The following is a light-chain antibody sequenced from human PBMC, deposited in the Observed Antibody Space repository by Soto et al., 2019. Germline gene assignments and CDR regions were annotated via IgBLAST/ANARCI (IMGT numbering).Light chain of an antibody. J-gene: IGLJ1*01. Sequence: QSVLTQPPSASGSPGQSVAISCTGTSSDVGGYNYVSWYQQHPGKAPKLMIYEVNKRPSGVPDRFSGSKSGNTASLTVSGLQAEDEADYYCQVWDYDTDHFVFGPGTKLTVL. CDR1: SSDVGGYNY. CDR2: EVN. V-gene: IGLV2-8*01. CDR3: QVWDYDTDHFV.